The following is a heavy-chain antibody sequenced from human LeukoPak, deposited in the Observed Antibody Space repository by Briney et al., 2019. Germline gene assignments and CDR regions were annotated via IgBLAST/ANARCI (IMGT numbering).Heavy chain of an antibody. CDR3: ARDHFFGSGSGIDY. J-gene: IGHJ4*02. D-gene: IGHD6-19*01. CDR2: ISSSSSYI. Sequence: GWSLRLSCAASGFTFSSYRMNWVRQAPGKGLEWFSSISSSSSYIYYADSVKGRFTISRDNAKNSLYLQMNSLRAEDTAVYYCARDHFFGSGSGIDYWGQGTLVTVSS. CDR1: GFTFSSYR. V-gene: IGHV3-21*01.